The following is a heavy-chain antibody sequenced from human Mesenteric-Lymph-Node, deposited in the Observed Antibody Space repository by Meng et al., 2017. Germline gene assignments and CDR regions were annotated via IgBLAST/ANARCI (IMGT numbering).Heavy chain of an antibody. Sequence: GESLKISCAASGFTFSSYSMNWVRQAPGKGLEWVSSISSSSSYIYYADSVKGRFTISRDNAKNSLYLQMNSLRAEDTAVYYCAREGGVHSKYGFDIGYWGQGTPVTVSS. D-gene: IGHD2-2*01. J-gene: IGHJ4*02. CDR1: GFTFSSYS. CDR3: AREGGVHSKYGFDIGY. CDR2: ISSSSSYI. V-gene: IGHV3-21*01.